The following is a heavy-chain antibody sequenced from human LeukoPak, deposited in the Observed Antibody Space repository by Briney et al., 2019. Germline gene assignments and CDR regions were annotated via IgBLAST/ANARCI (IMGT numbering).Heavy chain of an antibody. Sequence: PGGSLRLSCAASGFTFSNAWMSWVRQAPGKGLEWVGRIKRKTDGGTTDYAAPVKGRFTISRDDSKNTLYLQMNSLKTEDTAVYYCTGHTDIVVVAFDYWGQGTLVTVSS. CDR2: IKRKTDGGTT. J-gene: IGHJ4*02. CDR3: TGHTDIVVVAFDY. V-gene: IGHV3-15*01. D-gene: IGHD2-15*01. CDR1: GFTFSNAW.